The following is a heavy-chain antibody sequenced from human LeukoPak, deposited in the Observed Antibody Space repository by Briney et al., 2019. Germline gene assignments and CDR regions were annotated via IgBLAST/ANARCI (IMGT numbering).Heavy chain of an antibody. J-gene: IGHJ4*02. CDR2: FALEDGEK. V-gene: IGHV1-24*01. D-gene: IGHD1-14*01. CDR3: ATAFAGNLVDD. Sequence: GAPVKVSCKVSGYTLSDLSMHWVRQAPGKGLEWMGSFALEDGEKVYAQKFQGRVTMTEDTSTDTAYMELSSLRSEDTAVYYCATAFAGNLVDDWGQGTLVTVSS. CDR1: GYTLSDLS.